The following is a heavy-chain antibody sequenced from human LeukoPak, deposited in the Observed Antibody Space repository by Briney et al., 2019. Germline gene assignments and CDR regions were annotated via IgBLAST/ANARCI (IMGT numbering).Heavy chain of an antibody. CDR2: MNPNSGNT. CDR3: ARVDRWLRFPRYYYYYMDV. Sequence: GASVKVSCKASGYTFTSYDINWVRQATGQGLEWMGWMNPNSGNTGYAQKFQGRVTMTRNTSISTAYMELSSLRSEDTAVYYCARVDRWLRFPRYYYYYMDVWGKGTTVTVSS. CDR1: GYTFTSYD. J-gene: IGHJ6*03. V-gene: IGHV1-8*01. D-gene: IGHD5-12*01.